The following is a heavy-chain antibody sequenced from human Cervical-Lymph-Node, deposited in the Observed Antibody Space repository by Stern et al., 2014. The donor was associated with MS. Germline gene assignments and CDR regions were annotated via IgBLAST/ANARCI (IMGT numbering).Heavy chain of an antibody. CDR3: TREHHGGNFAS. Sequence: QVQLVESGAEVKKPGSSVKVSCKVSGASFSTNAISWVRQAPGQGLEWMGAIVSIFDKANYAQRFRGRVTITADESTSTAYLDLSSLRSGDTAVYFCTREHHGGNFASWGQGTLVTVSS. V-gene: IGHV1-69*01. D-gene: IGHD4-23*01. J-gene: IGHJ4*02. CDR1: GASFSTNA. CDR2: IVSIFDKA.